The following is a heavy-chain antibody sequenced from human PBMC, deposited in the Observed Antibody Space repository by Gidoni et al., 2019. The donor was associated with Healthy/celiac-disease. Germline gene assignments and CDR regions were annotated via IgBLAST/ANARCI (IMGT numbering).Heavy chain of an antibody. V-gene: IGHV4-4*02. D-gene: IGHD4-17*01. CDR1: GGSISSSNW. Sequence: QVQLQASGAGLVKPSGTLSLTCSVSGGSISSSNWWRWVRQPPGKGLEWIGEIYHSGSTNYNPSLKSRVTISVDKSKNQFSLKLSALTAADTAVYYCARVVDGDYALDYWGQGTLVTVSS. J-gene: IGHJ4*02. CDR3: ARVVDGDYALDY. CDR2: IYHSGST.